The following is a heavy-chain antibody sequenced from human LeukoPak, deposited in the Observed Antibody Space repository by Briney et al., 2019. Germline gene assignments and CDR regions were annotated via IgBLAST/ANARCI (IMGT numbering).Heavy chain of an antibody. CDR1: GYTFTSYG. D-gene: IGHD6-13*01. V-gene: IGHV1-18*01. Sequence: ASVKVSCKASGYTFTSYGISWVRQAPGQGLEWMGWISAYNGNTNYAQKLQGRVTMTTDTSTSTAYMELRSPRSDDTAVYYCARDLVGAAAGTVYFDYWGQGTLVTVSS. CDR3: ARDLVGAAAGTVYFDY. CDR2: ISAYNGNT. J-gene: IGHJ4*02.